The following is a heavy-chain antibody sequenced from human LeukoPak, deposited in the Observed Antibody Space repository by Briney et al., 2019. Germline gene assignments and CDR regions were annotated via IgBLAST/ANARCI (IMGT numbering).Heavy chain of an antibody. CDR1: GFTLSSYG. CDR3: AKDLDPPDGYFDL. CDR2: ISYDGSNK. J-gene: IGHJ2*01. V-gene: IGHV3-30*18. Sequence: GRSLRLSCAASGFTLSSYGMHWVRQAPGKGLEWVAVISYDGSNKYYADSVKGRFTISRDNSKNTLYLQMNSLRAEDTAVYYCAKDLDPPDGYFDLWGRGTLVTVSS.